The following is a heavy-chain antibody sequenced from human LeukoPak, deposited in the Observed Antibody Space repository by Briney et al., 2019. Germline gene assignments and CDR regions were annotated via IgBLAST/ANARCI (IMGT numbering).Heavy chain of an antibody. CDR1: GFTFSSYG. V-gene: IGHV3-30*18. CDR3: AKDPFDY. Sequence: GGSPRLSCAASGFTFSSYGLHWVRQAPGKGLEWVAVISYDGSNKYYADSVKGRFTISRDNSKNTLYLQMNSLRAEDTAVYYCAKDPFDYWGQGTLVTVSS. CDR2: ISYDGSNK. J-gene: IGHJ4*02.